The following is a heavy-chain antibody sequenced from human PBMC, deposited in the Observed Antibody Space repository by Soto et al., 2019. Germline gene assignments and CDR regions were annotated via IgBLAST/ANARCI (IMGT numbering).Heavy chain of an antibody. CDR3: ASTVSGSSAFDI. CDR2: IIPILGIA. D-gene: IGHD4-4*01. Sequence: ASVKVSCKASGGTFSSYTISWVRQAPGQGLEWMGRIIPILGIANYAQKFQGRVTITADRSTSTAYMELSSLRSEDTAVYYCASTVSGSSAFDIWGQGTMVTVSS. V-gene: IGHV1-69*02. J-gene: IGHJ3*02. CDR1: GGTFSSYT.